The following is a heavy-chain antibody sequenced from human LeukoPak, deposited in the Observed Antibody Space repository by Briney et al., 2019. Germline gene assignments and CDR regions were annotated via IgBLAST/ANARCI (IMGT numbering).Heavy chain of an antibody. CDR3: ARDFGPSLLRRYFDD. Sequence: GGSLRLSCAASGFTFSTYDMNWVRQAPGKGLEWVSYISSTGSTIYYADSVKGRFTISRDNAKNSLYLQMNSLRAEDTAFYYCARDFGPSLLRRYFDDWGQGTLVTVSS. V-gene: IGHV3-48*03. CDR1: GFTFSTYD. J-gene: IGHJ4*02. CDR2: ISSTGSTI. D-gene: IGHD3-16*02.